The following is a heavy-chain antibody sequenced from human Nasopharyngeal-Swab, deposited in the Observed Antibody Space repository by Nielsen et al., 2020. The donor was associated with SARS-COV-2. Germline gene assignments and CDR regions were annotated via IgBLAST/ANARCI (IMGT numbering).Heavy chain of an antibody. CDR1: GFTFSSYS. CDR2: ISSSSSTI. D-gene: IGHD3-9*01. V-gene: IGHV3-48*02. Sequence: GESLKISCAASGFTFSSYSMNWVCQAPGKGLEWVSYISSSSSTIYYADSVKGRFTISRDNAKNSLYLQMNSLRDEDTAVYYCARDPSGQRRYFDWTDAFDIWGQGTMVTVSS. CDR3: ARDPSGQRRYFDWTDAFDI. J-gene: IGHJ3*02.